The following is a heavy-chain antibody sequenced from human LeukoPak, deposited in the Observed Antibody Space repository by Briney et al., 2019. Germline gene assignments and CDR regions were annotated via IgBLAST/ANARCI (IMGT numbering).Heavy chain of an antibody. CDR2: IYTSGGT. D-gene: IGHD3-22*01. Sequence: SETLSLTCSVSGGSMYSYYWSWIRQSAGKGLEWIGRIYTSGGTNYNPSLASRVTMSLDMSQRQFSLKLTSLTAADTAVYYYAREARDHYDGSGYYNDYWGQGTLVTVSS. J-gene: IGHJ4*02. CDR1: GGSMYSYY. CDR3: AREARDHYDGSGYYNDY. V-gene: IGHV4-4*07.